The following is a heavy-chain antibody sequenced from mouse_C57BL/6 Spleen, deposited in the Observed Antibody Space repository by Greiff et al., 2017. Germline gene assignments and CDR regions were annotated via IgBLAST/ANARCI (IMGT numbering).Heavy chain of an antibody. Sequence: QVQLQQSGPELVKPGASVKISCKASGYSFTSYYIHWVKQRPGQGLEWIGCIYPGSGNTKYNEKFKGKGTLTADTSSSTAYMQLSSLTSEDSALYYCARSCYRKGDCSMDYWGQGTTVTVSS. J-gene: IGHJ4*01. D-gene: IGHD2-14*01. V-gene: IGHV1-66*01. CDR2: IYPGSGNT. CDR1: GYSFTSYY. CDR3: ARSCYRKGDCSMDY.